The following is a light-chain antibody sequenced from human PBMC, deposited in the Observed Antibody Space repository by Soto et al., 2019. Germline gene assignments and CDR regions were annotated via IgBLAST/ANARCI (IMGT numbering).Light chain of an antibody. CDR3: QQYNNWPPYT. V-gene: IGKV3-15*01. J-gene: IGKJ2*01. CDR2: GAS. CDR1: QSVSSN. Sequence: EIVMTQCPATLSVSPGERATLSCRASQSVSSNLAWYQQKPGQAPRLLIYGASTSATGIPARFSGSGSGTEFTLTISSLQSEDFAVYYCQQYNNWPPYTFGQGTKLEIK.